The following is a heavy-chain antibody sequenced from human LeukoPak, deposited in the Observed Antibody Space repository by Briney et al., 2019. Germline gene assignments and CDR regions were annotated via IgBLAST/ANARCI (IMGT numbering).Heavy chain of an antibody. Sequence: PSETLSLTCTVSGGSIRSYYWSWIRQPPGKGLEWIGYIYYSGSTNYNPSLKSRVTISVDTSKNQFSLKLSSVTAADTAVYYCARALAAAWFDYWGQGTLVTVSS. CDR2: IYYSGST. CDR3: ARALAAAWFDY. CDR1: GGSIRSYY. V-gene: IGHV4-59*01. J-gene: IGHJ4*02. D-gene: IGHD6-13*01.